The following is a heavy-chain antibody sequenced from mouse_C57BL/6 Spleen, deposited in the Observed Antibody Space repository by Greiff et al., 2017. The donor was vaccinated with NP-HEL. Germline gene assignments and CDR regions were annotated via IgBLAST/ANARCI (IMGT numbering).Heavy chain of an antibody. Sequence: QVQLQQSGPELVKPGASVKISCKASGYAFSSSWMNWVKQRPGKGLEWIGRIYPGDGDTNYNGKFKGKATLTADKSSSTAYMQLSSLTSEDSAVYFCARGGYSNSGDYAMDYWGQGTSVTVSS. CDR1: GYAFSSSW. J-gene: IGHJ4*01. V-gene: IGHV1-82*01. D-gene: IGHD2-5*01. CDR3: ARGGYSNSGDYAMDY. CDR2: IYPGDGDT.